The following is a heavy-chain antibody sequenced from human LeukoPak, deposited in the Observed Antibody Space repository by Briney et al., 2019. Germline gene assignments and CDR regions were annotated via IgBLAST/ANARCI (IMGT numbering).Heavy chain of an antibody. CDR2: IWYDGSNK. J-gene: IGHJ4*02. CDR1: GFTFSSYG. D-gene: IGHD6-13*01. CDR3: AKSVGSSRPFDY. V-gene: IGHV3-33*06. Sequence: GTLRLSCAASGFTFSSYGMHWVRQAPGKGLERVAVIWYDGSNKYYADSVKGRFTISRDNSKNTLYLQMNSLRAEDTAVYYCAKSVGSSRPFDYWGQGTLVTVSS.